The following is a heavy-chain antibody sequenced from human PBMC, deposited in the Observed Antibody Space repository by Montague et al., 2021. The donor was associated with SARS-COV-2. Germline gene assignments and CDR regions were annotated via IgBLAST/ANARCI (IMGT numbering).Heavy chain of an antibody. Sequence: SETLSLTCAVYGGSLSGYYWSWIRQPPGKGLEWIGEINHSGSTNYNPSXXSRVTISLDTSKNRFSLKLSSVTAADTAVYYCARGRRRYNWRDETSYYYGMDVWGQGTTVTVSS. CDR3: ARGRRRYNWRDETSYYYGMDV. J-gene: IGHJ6*02. V-gene: IGHV4-34*01. D-gene: IGHD1-20*01. CDR2: INHSGST. CDR1: GGSLSGYY.